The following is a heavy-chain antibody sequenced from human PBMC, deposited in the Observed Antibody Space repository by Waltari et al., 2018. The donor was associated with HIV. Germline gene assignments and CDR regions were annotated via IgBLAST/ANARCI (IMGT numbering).Heavy chain of an antibody. V-gene: IGHV1-18*01. CDR3: ARDSQVGRHNYYYYGMDV. Sequence: QVRLVQSGAEMKKPGASVKVSCEASGYTFNTYGVSWVRQAPGQGPEGMGWSNTYNGKTYYAQNVQGRVSMTTDTSTSTAHMELRDLTSDDTAVYYCARDSQVGRHNYYYYGMDVWGQGTPVTVSS. D-gene: IGHD1-26*01. CDR2: SNTYNGKT. CDR1: GYTFNTYG. J-gene: IGHJ6*02.